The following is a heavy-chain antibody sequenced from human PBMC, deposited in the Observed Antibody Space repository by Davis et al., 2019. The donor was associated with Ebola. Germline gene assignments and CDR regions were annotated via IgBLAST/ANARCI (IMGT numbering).Heavy chain of an antibody. CDR3: SGLGASSGWYLP. J-gene: IGHJ5*02. CDR2: INPDGSST. D-gene: IGHD6-19*01. Sequence: GESLKISCAASGFTFSSYWMHWVRQAPGKGLVWVSRINPDGSSTSYADSVKGRFTISRDNAKNTLYLQMNSLRAEDTAVYYCSGLGASSGWYLPWGQGTLVTVSS. CDR1: GFTFSSYW. V-gene: IGHV3-74*01.